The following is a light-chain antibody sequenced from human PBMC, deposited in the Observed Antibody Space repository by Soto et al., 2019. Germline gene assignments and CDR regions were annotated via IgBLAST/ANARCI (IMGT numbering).Light chain of an antibody. J-gene: IGKJ1*01. CDR3: QKYNSAPWT. CDR1: QGISNH. V-gene: IGKV1-27*01. Sequence: DIQMTQSPSSLSASVGDRVTITCRASQGISNHLAWYQQQPGKVPKLLIYVASTLQSGVPSRFTGSRAGTDFTLTISSLQPEDVAPYYCQKYNSAPWTFGQGTKAEIK. CDR2: VAS.